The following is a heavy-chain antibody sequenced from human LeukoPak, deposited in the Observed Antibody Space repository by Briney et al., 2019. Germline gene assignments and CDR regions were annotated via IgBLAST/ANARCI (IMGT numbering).Heavy chain of an antibody. J-gene: IGHJ3*02. D-gene: IGHD3-22*01. CDR3: ARDGEPKHYYDSSGHDAFDI. Sequence: GGSLRLSCAASGFTFSSYAMHWVRQAPGKGLEYVSAISSNGGSTYYANSVKGRFTISRDNSKNTLYLQMGSLRAEDMAVYYCARDGEPKHYYDSSGHDAFDIWGQGTMVTVSS. V-gene: IGHV3-64*01. CDR1: GFTFSSYA. CDR2: ISSNGGST.